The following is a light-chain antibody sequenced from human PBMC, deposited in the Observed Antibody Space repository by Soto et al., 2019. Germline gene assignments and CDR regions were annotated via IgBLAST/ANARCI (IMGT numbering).Light chain of an antibody. J-gene: IGLJ1*01. V-gene: IGLV2-14*01. CDR3: SSYTSATTYV. CDR2: DVS. CDR1: SSDVGAYNY. Sequence: QSVLTQPASVSGSPGQSITISCTGTSSDVGAYNYDSWYQQYPGEAPKVIIYDVSHRPAGVSNRFSGSKSGNTASLNISGLQTQDEANYYCSSYTSATTYVFGTGTKLTVL.